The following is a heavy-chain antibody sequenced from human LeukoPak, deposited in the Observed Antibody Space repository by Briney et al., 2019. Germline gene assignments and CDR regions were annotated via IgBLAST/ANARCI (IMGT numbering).Heavy chain of an antibody. D-gene: IGHD1-26*01. Sequence: SETLSLTCTVSGGSISSYYWSWIRQPPGKGLEWIGYIYYSGSTNYNPSLKSRVTISVDTSKNQFSLKLSSVTAADTAVYFCARVGIDSGSFADFDYWGQGTLVTVSS. CDR1: GGSISSYY. CDR2: IYYSGST. J-gene: IGHJ4*02. CDR3: ARVGIDSGSFADFDY. V-gene: IGHV4-59*01.